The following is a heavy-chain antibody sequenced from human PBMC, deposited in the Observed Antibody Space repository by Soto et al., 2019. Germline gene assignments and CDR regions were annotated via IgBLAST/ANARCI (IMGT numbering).Heavy chain of an antibody. J-gene: IGHJ4*02. CDR2: IKSKTDGGTT. V-gene: IGHV3-15*01. CDR1: GFTFSNAW. D-gene: IGHD3-10*01. Sequence: LRLSCAASGFTFSNAWMSWVRQAPGKGLEWVGRIKSKTDGGTTDYAAPVKGRFTILRDDSKNTLYLQMNSLKTEDTAVYYCTTVFRPKGYYFDYWGQGTLVTVSS. CDR3: TTVFRPKGYYFDY.